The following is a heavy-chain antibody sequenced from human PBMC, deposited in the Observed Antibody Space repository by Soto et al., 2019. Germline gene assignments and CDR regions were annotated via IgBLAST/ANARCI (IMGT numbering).Heavy chain of an antibody. J-gene: IGHJ6*02. CDR3: TTSPHRDSERVFV. V-gene: IGHV3-7*01. CDR1: GFTFSTYW. CDR2: IKQDGTEK. D-gene: IGHD1-26*01. Sequence: EVQLVESGGGLVKPGGSLRLSCAASGFTFSTYWMSWVRRTPGKGLEWVANIKQDGTEKYYVDSVRGRLTVSRDNAKSSLYLQMNSLRVEDTAVYYCTTSPHRDSERVFVWGQGTAVTVS.